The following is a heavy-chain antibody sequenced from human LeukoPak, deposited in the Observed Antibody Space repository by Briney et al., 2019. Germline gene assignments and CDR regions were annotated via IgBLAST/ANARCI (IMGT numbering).Heavy chain of an antibody. CDR1: GGSISSYY. CDR2: IYYSGST. Sequence: SDTLSLTCTVSGGSISSYYWSWIRQPPGQGLEWIGYIYYSGSTNYNPSLKSRVTISVDTSKNQFSLKLSSVTAADTAVYYCARHNAHFDYWGQGTLVTVSS. D-gene: IGHD1-14*01. V-gene: IGHV4-59*07. CDR3: ARHNAHFDY. J-gene: IGHJ4*02.